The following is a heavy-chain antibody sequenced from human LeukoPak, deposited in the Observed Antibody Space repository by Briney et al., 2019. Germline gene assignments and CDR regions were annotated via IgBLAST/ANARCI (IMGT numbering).Heavy chain of an antibody. D-gene: IGHD3-22*01. CDR1: GGSIGSYY. Sequence: SETLSLTCTVSGGSIGSYYWSWIRQPPGKGLEWIGYIYYSGSTNYNPSLKSRVTISVDTSKNQFSLKLSSVTAADTAVYYCARHPDSSGNFDYWGQGTLVTVSS. J-gene: IGHJ4*02. V-gene: IGHV4-59*08. CDR2: IYYSGST. CDR3: ARHPDSSGNFDY.